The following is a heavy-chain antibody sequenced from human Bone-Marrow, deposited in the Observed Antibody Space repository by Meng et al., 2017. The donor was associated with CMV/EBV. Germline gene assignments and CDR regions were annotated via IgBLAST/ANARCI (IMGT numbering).Heavy chain of an antibody. CDR1: RFTFSSYG. J-gene: IGHJ6*02. Sequence: GGSLRLSCAASRFTFSSYGMHWVRQAPGKGLEWVAVIYYDGSNKYYADSVKGRFSISRDNSKNTLYLQMDSLRAEDTAVYYCVKDGIAARPSLKANYYYGRDVWGQGNTVNV. V-gene: IGHV3-33*06. CDR2: IYYDGSNK. CDR3: VKDGIAARPSLKANYYYGRDV. D-gene: IGHD6-6*01.